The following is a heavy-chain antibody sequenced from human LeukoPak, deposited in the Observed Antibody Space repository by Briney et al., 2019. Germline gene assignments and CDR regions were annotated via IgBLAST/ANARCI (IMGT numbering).Heavy chain of an antibody. CDR1: CGFTSIQY. Sequence: PSETLSLIRTVPCGFTSIQYWRWTRHPPGKELVCVGDINYGGRSDYDPSLKSRVTISVDTSKNQFSLKISSVTAADAAEYYCARGRVWFGEWGQGTMVTVSS. CDR2: INYGGRS. V-gene: IGHV4-59*11. D-gene: IGHD3-10*01. CDR3: ARGRVWFGE. J-gene: IGHJ3*01.